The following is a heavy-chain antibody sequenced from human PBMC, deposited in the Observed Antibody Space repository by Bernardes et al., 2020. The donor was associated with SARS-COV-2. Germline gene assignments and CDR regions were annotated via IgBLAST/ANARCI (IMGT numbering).Heavy chain of an antibody. J-gene: IGHJ4*02. CDR2: LSYDGVS. V-gene: IGHV4-59*01. CDR3: ARGGRWLQFFRGVDAGLDY. CDR1: GGSISGYY. D-gene: IGHD5-12*01. Sequence: SETLSLTCAVSGGSISGYYWSWVRQPPGKGLEWIGYLSYDGVSNYSFSLESRVTISIDTSISTAYMELSRLRSDDTAVYYCARGGRWLQFFRGVDAGLDYWGQGTLVTVSS.